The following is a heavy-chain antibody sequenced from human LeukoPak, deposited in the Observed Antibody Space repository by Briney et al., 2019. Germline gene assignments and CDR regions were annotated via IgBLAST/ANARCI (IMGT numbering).Heavy chain of an antibody. V-gene: IGHV3-23*01. CDR1: GFTFSIYA. J-gene: IGHJ6*02. CDR3: AKATCSGGSCYSGAYYYYGMDV. D-gene: IGHD2-15*01. CDR2: MSGSAGIA. Sequence: GGSLRLSCATSGFTFSIYAMTWVRQAPGKGLEWVSAMSGSAGIAYYADSVKGRFTISRDNSKNTLYLQMNSLRAEDTAVYYCAKATCSGGSCYSGAYYYYGMDVWGQGTTVTVSS.